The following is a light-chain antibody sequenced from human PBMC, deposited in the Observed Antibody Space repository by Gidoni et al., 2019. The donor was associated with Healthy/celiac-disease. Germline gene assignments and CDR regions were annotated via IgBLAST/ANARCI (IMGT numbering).Light chain of an antibody. CDR1: QEISNY. CDR3: QQYDNLSLT. CDR2: DAS. Sequence: DIQMNQSPSSLSASLGDRVNITCQASQEISNYLNWYQQKQGKAHKLLIYDASNLETGFPSRFSGSGSGTDFTLTISSLQPEDIATYYCQQYDNLSLTVGGGTKVEIK. J-gene: IGKJ4*01. V-gene: IGKV1-33*01.